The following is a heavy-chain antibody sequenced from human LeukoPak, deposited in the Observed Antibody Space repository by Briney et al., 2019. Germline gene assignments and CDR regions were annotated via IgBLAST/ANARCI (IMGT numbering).Heavy chain of an antibody. CDR3: ARLVYDSDRSVDF. D-gene: IGHD3-22*01. CDR2: IWADGSQK. V-gene: IGHV3-33*01. Sequence: PGRSLRLSCAASGFCFSTYGMHWVRQAPGKGPEWVAAIWADGSQKYYADSVTGRVTISRDNPKNTLYLQVNSLRAEDTAVYYCARLVYDSDRSVDFWGQGPLVTVSS. J-gene: IGHJ4*02. CDR1: GFCFSTYG.